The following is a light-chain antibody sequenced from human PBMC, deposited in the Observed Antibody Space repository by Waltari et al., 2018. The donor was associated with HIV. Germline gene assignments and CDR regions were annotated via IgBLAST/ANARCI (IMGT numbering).Light chain of an antibody. Sequence: QSVLAQPPSASGTPGQRVTISCSGSSSNIGRNYVYWYQQLPGTTPKLLMYRNNQRPSGVPDRFSGCKSGASASLAISGLRSEDEAGYYCASWDDSLSGWVFGGGTKLTVL. CDR1: SSNIGRNY. J-gene: IGLJ3*02. V-gene: IGLV1-47*01. CDR3: ASWDDSLSGWV. CDR2: RNN.